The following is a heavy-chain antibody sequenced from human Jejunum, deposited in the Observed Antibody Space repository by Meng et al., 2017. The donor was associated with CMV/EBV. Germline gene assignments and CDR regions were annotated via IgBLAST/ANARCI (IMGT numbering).Heavy chain of an antibody. CDR1: GGSFSTHT. D-gene: IGHD1-14*01. Sequence: VQLGQSGAGVKKPGSSVKVACKTSGGSFSTHTFSWVRQAPGQGLEWMGGLIAVFDKTKAAPRFQDRVTFTADESTSTAYMELSSLTFDDTAVYFCARGRRNEPLFDYWGQGTLVTVSS. CDR2: LIAVFDKT. V-gene: IGHV1-69*13. J-gene: IGHJ4*02. CDR3: ARGRRNEPLFDY.